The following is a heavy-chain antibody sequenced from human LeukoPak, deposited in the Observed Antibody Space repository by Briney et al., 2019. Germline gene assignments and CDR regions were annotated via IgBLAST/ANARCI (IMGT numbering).Heavy chain of an antibody. CDR2: ICHGGTT. V-gene: IGHV4-39*03. CDR1: GGSTNSGIHC. Sequence: SETLSLTCTVSGGSTNSGIHCWGWIRQPPGKELEWIGSICHGGTTHYHPLLKSRVTISGDTSKNQFSLKMTPVTAADTAVYCVRTRAATEDLWGQGTLVTVSS. J-gene: IGHJ5*02. D-gene: IGHD6-13*01. CDR3: RTRAATEDL.